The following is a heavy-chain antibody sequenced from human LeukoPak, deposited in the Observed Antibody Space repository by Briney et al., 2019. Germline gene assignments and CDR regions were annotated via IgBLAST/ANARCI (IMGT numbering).Heavy chain of an antibody. Sequence: SETLSLTCTVSGGSISSYYWSWIRQPAGKGLEWIGRIYTSGSTNYNPSLKSRVTMSVDTSKNQFSLKLSSVTAADTAVYYCARHPPHCTNGVCYRWGYYYYGMDVWGQGTTVTVSS. CDR2: IYTSGST. CDR1: GGSISSYY. V-gene: IGHV4-4*07. J-gene: IGHJ6*02. CDR3: ARHPPHCTNGVCYRWGYYYYGMDV. D-gene: IGHD2-8*01.